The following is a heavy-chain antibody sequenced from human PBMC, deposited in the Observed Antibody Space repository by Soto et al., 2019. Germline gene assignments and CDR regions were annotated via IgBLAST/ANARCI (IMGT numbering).Heavy chain of an antibody. CDR1: DDSINSDKYY. CDR2: IYYRGNA. V-gene: IGHV4-39*07. Sequence: SETLSLTCSVSDDSINSDKYYWGWIRQPPGKGLEWIGSIYYRGNAYYNPSLQNRVTKSLDKSKSQFSLKLNSVTAADTAVYYCASRDLVYCSGGSCFGAPNYYYYMDVWGKGTTVTVSS. CDR3: ASRDLVYCSGGSCFGAPNYYYYMDV. D-gene: IGHD2-15*01. J-gene: IGHJ6*03.